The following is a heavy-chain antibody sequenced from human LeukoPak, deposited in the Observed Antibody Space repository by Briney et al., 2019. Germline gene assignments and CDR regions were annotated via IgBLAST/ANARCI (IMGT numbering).Heavy chain of an antibody. CDR3: ARDGGYSGYEYYYYYYMDV. Sequence: PSETLSLTCTVSGGSISSYYWSWIRQPPGKGLECIGYIYYNGSTNYNPSLKSRVTMSVDTSKNQFSLKLSSVTAADTAVYYCARDGGYSGYEYYYYYYMDVWGKGTTVTVSS. J-gene: IGHJ6*03. CDR1: GGSISSYY. V-gene: IGHV4-59*12. D-gene: IGHD5-12*01. CDR2: IYYNGST.